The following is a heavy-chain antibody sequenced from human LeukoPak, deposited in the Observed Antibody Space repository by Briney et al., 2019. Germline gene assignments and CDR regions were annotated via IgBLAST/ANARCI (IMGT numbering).Heavy chain of an antibody. CDR3: ARGQDTAMAHFDY. D-gene: IGHD5-18*01. CDR2: INPNSGGT. CDR1: GYTFTGYY. J-gene: IGHJ4*02. Sequence: ASVKVSCKASGYTFTGYYMHWVRQAPGQGLEWMGWINPNSGGTNYAQKFQGRVTMTRDTSISTAYMELSRLRSDDTAVYHCARGQDTAMAHFDYWGQGTLVTVSS. V-gene: IGHV1-2*02.